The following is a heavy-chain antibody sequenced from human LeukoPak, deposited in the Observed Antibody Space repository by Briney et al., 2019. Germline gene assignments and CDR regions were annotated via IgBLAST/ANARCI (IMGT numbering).Heavy chain of an antibody. CDR1: GGSISSYY. V-gene: IGHV4-59*01. D-gene: IGHD3-22*01. Sequence: PSETLSLTCTVSGGSISSYYWRWIRQPPGKGLEWIGYIYYSGSTNYNPSLKSRVTISVDTSKNQFSLKLSSVTAADTAVYYCAREGENYYDSSGYSHDAFDIWAKGQWSPSLQ. CDR3: AREGENYYDSSGYSHDAFDI. J-gene: IGHJ3*02. CDR2: IYYSGST.